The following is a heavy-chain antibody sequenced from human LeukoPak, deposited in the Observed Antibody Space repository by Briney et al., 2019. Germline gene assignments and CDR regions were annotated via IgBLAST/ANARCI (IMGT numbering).Heavy chain of an antibody. V-gene: IGHV4-39*01. CDR3: ASHFRSGDYLNY. J-gene: IGHJ4*02. CDR2: IFYRGST. Sequence: TSETLSLTCTLSGGSISSTNNYWGWIRQPPGKGLERLGSIFYRGSTHCNPSLTSRDTIAVDMSKNQFSLKVSSVTATYTAVYYCASHFRSGDYLNYWGQGTLVSVSS. D-gene: IGHD4-17*01. CDR1: GGSISSTNNY.